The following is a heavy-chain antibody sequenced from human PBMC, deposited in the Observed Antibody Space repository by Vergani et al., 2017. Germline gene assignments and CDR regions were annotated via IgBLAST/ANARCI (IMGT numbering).Heavy chain of an antibody. CDR1: GFTFSTYA. CDR2: ISSDGGST. Sequence: EVQLLESGGGLVQPGGSLRLSCAASGFTFSTYAMTWVRQAPGKGLEWVSTISSDGGSTYYADSVKGRFTISRDNSKNTLYLQMNSLRAEDTAVYYCARVDTQVPATSHFYYMDVWGKGTTVGVSS. V-gene: IGHV3-23*01. J-gene: IGHJ6*03. CDR3: ARVDTQVPATSHFYYMDV. D-gene: IGHD6-25*01.